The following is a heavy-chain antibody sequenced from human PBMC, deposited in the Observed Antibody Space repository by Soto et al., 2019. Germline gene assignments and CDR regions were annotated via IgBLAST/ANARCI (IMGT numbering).Heavy chain of an antibody. V-gene: IGHV3-21*01. CDR3: ARESRGTVTTSAEVFYYYYYYMDV. CDR2: ISSSSSYI. D-gene: IGHD4-17*01. J-gene: IGHJ6*03. CDR1: GFTFSSYS. Sequence: EVQLVESGGGLVKPGGSLRLSCAASGFTFSSYSMNWVRQAPGKGLEWVSSISSSSSYIYYADSVKGRFTISRDNAKNSLYLQMNSLRAEDTAVYYCARESRGTVTTSAEVFYYYYYYMDVWGKGTTVTVSS.